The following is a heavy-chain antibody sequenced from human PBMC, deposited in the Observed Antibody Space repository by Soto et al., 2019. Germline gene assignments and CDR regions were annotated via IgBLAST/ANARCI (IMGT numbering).Heavy chain of an antibody. D-gene: IGHD2-21*02. Sequence: SETLSLTCTVSGVSISGYYWSWIRQPPGKGLEWIGYMYNTGSTVYNPSFKSRVTISVDTSKNQFSLKLNSVTAADTAVYYCARDLWGYCGTDCYPLDVRGQGTTVTVS. V-gene: IGHV4-59*01. CDR2: MYNTGST. CDR1: GVSISGYY. CDR3: ARDLWGYCGTDCYPLDV. J-gene: IGHJ6*02.